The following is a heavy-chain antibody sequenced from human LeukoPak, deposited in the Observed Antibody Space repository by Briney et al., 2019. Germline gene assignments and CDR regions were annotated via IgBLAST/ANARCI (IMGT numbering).Heavy chain of an antibody. CDR1: GFTFSSYG. CDR3: AKDFPEYQLLAGDGMDV. CDR2: ISYDGSNK. D-gene: IGHD2-2*01. Sequence: GGSLRLSCAASGFTFSSYGMHWVRQAPGKGLEWVAVISYDGSNKYYADSVKGRFTISRDNSKNTLYLQMNSLRAKDTAVYYCAKDFPEYQLLAGDGMDVWGQGTTVTVSS. V-gene: IGHV3-30*18. J-gene: IGHJ6*02.